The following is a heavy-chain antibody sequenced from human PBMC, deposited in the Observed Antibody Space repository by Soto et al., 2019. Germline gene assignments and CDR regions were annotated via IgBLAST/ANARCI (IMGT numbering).Heavy chain of an antibody. Sequence: ASETLSLTCAVSGGSISSSNWRSWVRQPPGKGLEWIGEIYHSGSTNYNPSLKSRVTISVDKSKNQFSLKLSSVTAADTAVYYCAGGLNYYGSGSYLGYWGQGTLVTVSS. D-gene: IGHD3-10*01. CDR2: IYHSGST. V-gene: IGHV4-4*02. J-gene: IGHJ4*02. CDR3: AGGLNYYGSGSYLGY. CDR1: GGSISSSNW.